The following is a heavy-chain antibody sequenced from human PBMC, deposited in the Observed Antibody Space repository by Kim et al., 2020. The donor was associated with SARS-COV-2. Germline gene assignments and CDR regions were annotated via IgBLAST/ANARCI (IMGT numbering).Heavy chain of an antibody. J-gene: IGHJ4*02. D-gene: IGHD3-10*01. CDR1: EGTFSSYA. V-gene: IGHV1-69*04. CDR2: IMPILSMT. Sequence: SVKVSCKAPEGTFSSYAMSWVRQAPGQGLEWMGRIMPILSMTNYALKLQDRVTITADSSTSTVYMELNRLTSEDTAIYYCVRDVRFGYYFDLWGQGTLVTVSS. CDR3: VRDVRFGYYFDL.